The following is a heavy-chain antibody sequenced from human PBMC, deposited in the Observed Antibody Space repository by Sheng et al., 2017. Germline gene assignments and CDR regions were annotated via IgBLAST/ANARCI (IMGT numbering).Heavy chain of an antibody. D-gene: IGHD6-13*01. CDR1: GGSISSGDHY. V-gene: IGHV4-39*07. CDR2: IYYTGSA. CDR3: ARAESKSWPTNWFDP. J-gene: IGHJ5*02. Sequence: QLQLQESGPGLVKPSETLSLTCSVSGGSISSGDHYWGWIRQPPGKGLEWIGSIYYTGSAYYNPSLNSRVTISLDTSKNQFSLNLNSVTAVDTAVYFCARAESKSWPTNWFDPWGQGTLGHRLL.